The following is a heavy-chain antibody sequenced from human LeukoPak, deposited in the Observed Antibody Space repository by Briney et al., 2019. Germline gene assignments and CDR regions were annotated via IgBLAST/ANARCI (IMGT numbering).Heavy chain of an antibody. V-gene: IGHV1-18*01. D-gene: IGHD3-9*01. Sequence: ASVKVSCKASGYTFTSYGISWVRQAPGQGLEWMGWISAYNGNTNYAQKLQGRVTMTTDTSTSTAYMELRSLRSDDTAVYYCARDLRYFDSWENFDYWGQGTLVTVSS. CDR1: GYTFTSYG. CDR2: ISAYNGNT. J-gene: IGHJ4*02. CDR3: ARDLRYFDSWENFDY.